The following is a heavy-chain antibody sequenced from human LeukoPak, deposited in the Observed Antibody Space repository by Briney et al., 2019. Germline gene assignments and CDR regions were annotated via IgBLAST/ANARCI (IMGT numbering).Heavy chain of an antibody. D-gene: IGHD3-22*01. Sequence: GGSLRLSCAASGFTFSSYWMHWVRQAPGKGLVWVSRINSDGSSTSYADSVKGRSTISRDNAKNTLYLQMNSLRAEDTAVYYCARGTPYYYDSSGASPPLYWGQGTLVTVSS. CDR1: GFTFSSYW. CDR2: INSDGSST. CDR3: ARGTPYYYDSSGASPPLY. J-gene: IGHJ4*02. V-gene: IGHV3-74*01.